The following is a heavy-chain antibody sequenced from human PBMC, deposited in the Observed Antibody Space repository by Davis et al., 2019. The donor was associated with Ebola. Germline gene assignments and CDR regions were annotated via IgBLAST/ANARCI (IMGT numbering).Heavy chain of an antibody. J-gene: IGHJ5*02. Sequence: ASVKVSCKASGYTFTSYGISWVRQAPGQGLEWLGWISVYNGNTIYTQKLQGRVTMTTDTSTSTAYMELRSLRSDDTAVYYCARDSTTIFGVVIGIGLDPWGQGTLVTVSS. D-gene: IGHD3-3*01. CDR2: ISVYNGNT. CDR3: ARDSTTIFGVVIGIGLDP. V-gene: IGHV1-18*01. CDR1: GYTFTSYG.